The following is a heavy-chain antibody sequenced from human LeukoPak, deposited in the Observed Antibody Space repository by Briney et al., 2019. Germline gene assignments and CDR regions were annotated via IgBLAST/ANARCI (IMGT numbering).Heavy chain of an antibody. Sequence: GTSVKVSCKASGFTFPNSAMQWVRQARGQRLEWIGWIVLGAGNTVYSHKFHDRVTITRDISTNTAYMELVSLGSEDTAVYYCAAQRGASLHDFWSTRLFDPWGQGTLVTVSS. J-gene: IGHJ5*02. V-gene: IGHV1-58*02. D-gene: IGHD3-3*01. CDR1: GFTFPNSA. CDR2: IVLGAGNT. CDR3: AAQRGASLHDFWSTRLFDP.